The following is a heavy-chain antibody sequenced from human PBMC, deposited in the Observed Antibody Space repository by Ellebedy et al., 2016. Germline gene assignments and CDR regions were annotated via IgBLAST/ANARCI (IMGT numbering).Heavy chain of an antibody. CDR3: VREELTSATTRDYYYGMDV. CDR1: GFTFSSYA. V-gene: IGHV3-30*04. J-gene: IGHJ6*02. D-gene: IGHD1-26*01. CDR2: ISYEGATT. Sequence: GGSLRLSCAASGFTFSSYAIHWFRQAPGTGLEWVAQISYEGATTKFADSVKGRFTISRDNPKKMLYLQMNSLTTEETAVYYCVREELTSATTRDYYYGMDVWGLGTAVTVSS.